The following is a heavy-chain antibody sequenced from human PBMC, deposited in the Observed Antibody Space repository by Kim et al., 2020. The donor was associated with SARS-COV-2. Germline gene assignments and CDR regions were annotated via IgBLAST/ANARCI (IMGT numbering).Heavy chain of an antibody. CDR2: IGGSGGHI. J-gene: IGHJ4*02. CDR3: VKAQGYYDY. Sequence: GGSLRLSCSASGFTFSSYTLHWVRQAPGKGLELVSSIGGSGGHIYYADSVKGRFTISRDNSKNTLFLQLGNLRVEDTAMYYCVKAQGYYDYWGQGTLVTVSS. V-gene: IGHV3-64D*06. CDR1: GFTFSSYT.